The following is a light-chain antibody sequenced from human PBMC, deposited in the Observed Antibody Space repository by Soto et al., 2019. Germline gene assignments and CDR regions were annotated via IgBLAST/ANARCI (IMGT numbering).Light chain of an antibody. Sequence: VLTQSPGTLSLSAGERATLSCRASQSVTRDYLAWYQQKPGQAPRLLIYDVSTRATGIPDRFSASGSGTDFTLAINRLEPEDFALYYCQHSDTSSWTFGQGTRVEIK. V-gene: IGKV3-20*01. CDR3: QHSDTSSWT. CDR2: DVS. CDR1: QSVTRDY. J-gene: IGKJ1*01.